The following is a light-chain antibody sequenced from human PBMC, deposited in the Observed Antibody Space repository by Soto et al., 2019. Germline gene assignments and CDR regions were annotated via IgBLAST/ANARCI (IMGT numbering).Light chain of an antibody. CDR3: QESLSPPRT. J-gene: IGKJ1*01. CDR1: QRISRY. CDR2: GAS. Sequence: DLQMTQSPSSLSAFVGDRVTITCRASQRISRYLNWYHQRPGKAPELLIYGASNLQSGVPSRFRGGGSGTEFTLTINNLQPEDFGTYYCQESLSPPRTFGQGTKVDIK. V-gene: IGKV1-39*01.